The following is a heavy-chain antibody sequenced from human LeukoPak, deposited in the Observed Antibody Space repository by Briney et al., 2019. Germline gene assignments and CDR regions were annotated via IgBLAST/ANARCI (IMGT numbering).Heavy chain of an antibody. Sequence: PGGSLRLSCAASGFTFSSYSMNWVRQAPGKGLEWVSYISNSSSTIYYADSVKGRFTISRDNAKNSLYLQMNSLRDEDTAVYYCASYYYDSSDYYPGYWGQGTLVTVSS. D-gene: IGHD3-22*01. CDR2: ISNSSSTI. CDR3: ASYYYDSSDYYPGY. J-gene: IGHJ4*02. V-gene: IGHV3-48*02. CDR1: GFTFSSYS.